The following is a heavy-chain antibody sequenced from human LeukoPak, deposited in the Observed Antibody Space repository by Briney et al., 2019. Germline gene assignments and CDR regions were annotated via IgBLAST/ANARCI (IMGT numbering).Heavy chain of an antibody. CDR1: GGSLSSSTYY. V-gene: IGHV4-39*01. CDR2: IYYTRST. D-gene: IGHD2-15*01. J-gene: IGHJ5*02. Sequence: SEPLSLTCTVSGGSLSSSTYYWGWIRQPPGKVREWIGSIYYTRSTYYNPSLKSRVTIYVDTSKNQFSLRVSSVTAADTAVYYCARTFYSINWFDRWGKGTLVTVSS. CDR3: ARTFYSINWFDR.